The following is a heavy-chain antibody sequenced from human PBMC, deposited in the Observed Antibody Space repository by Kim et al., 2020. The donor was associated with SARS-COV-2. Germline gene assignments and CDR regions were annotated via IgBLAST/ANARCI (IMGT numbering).Heavy chain of an antibody. V-gene: IGHV4-4*02. CDR2: IYHSGST. CDR3: ARQKGINDYPKENYFDY. Sequence: SETLSLTCAVSGGSISSSNWWSWVRQPPGKGLEWIGEIYHSGSTNYNPSLKSRVTISVDKSKNQFSLKLSSVTAADTAVYYCARQKGINDYPKENYFDYWGQGTLVTVSS. D-gene: IGHD4-17*01. J-gene: IGHJ4*02. CDR1: GGSISSSNW.